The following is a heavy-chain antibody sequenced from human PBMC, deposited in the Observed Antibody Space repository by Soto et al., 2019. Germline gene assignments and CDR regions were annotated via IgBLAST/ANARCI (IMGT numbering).Heavy chain of an antibody. D-gene: IGHD6-6*01. V-gene: IGHV5-51*01. CDR1: GYSFTSYW. CDR3: ARTASGSSSWDNWFDP. Sequence: GVSLKISCKGSGYSFTSYWIGWVRQMPGKGLEWMGIIYPDDSDTRYSPSFQGQVTISADKSISTAYLQWSSLKASDTAMYYCARTASGSSSWDNWFDPWGQGTLVTVSS. CDR2: IYPDDSDT. J-gene: IGHJ5*02.